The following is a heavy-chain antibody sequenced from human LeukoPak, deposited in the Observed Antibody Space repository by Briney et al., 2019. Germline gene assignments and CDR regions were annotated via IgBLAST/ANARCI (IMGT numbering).Heavy chain of an antibody. CDR2: ISGSGGST. V-gene: IGHV3-23*01. D-gene: IGHD3-22*01. Sequence: PGGSLRLSCAASGFTFSSYAMSWVRQAPGKGLEWVSAISGSGGSTYYADSVKGRFTISRDNAKNSLYLQMNSLRAEDTAVYYCARDALGYYYDSSGRYFDYWGQGTLVTVSS. CDR3: ARDALGYYYDSSGRYFDY. J-gene: IGHJ4*02. CDR1: GFTFSSYA.